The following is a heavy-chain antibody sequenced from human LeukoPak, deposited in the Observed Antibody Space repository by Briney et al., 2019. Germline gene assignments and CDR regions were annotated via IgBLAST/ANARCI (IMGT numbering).Heavy chain of an antibody. V-gene: IGHV1-69*10. CDR3: AKDPRSQNWTDAGILDY. D-gene: IGHD1-1*01. CDR2: SIPIFVIA. CDR1: GAPVTSSA. Sequence: SVKLSCKAAGAPVTSSAVSWWSQAPGHGLEGMGGSIPIFVIANNAQKFKGRVTITADKSTSTAYMELSSLRSEDTAVYYCAKDPRSQNWTDAGILDYWGQGTLVTVSS. J-gene: IGHJ4*02.